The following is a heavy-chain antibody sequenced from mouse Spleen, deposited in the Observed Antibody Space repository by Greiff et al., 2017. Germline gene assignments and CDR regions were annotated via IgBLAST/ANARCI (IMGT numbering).Heavy chain of an antibody. CDR1: GYTFTSYW. V-gene: IGHV1-7*01. D-gene: IGHD2-4*01. CDR3: ARSTMRTTRCAY. CDR2: INPSSGYT. J-gene: IGHJ3*01. Sequence: QVHVKQSGAELAKPGASVKLSCKASGYTFTSYWMHWVKQRPGQGLEWIGYINPSSGYTKYNQKFKDKATLTADKSSSTAYMQLSSLTYEDSADYYGARSTMRTTRCAYWGQGTLGNVSA.